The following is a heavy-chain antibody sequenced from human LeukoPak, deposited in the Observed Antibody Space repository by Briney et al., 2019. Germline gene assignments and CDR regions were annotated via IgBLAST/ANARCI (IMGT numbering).Heavy chain of an antibody. CDR3: ARHYPYDNAGFQDDFDI. CDR2: IYHNGSA. V-gene: IGHV4-38-2*01. J-gene: IGHJ3*02. Sequence: SETLSLTCAVSGHSISDGYYWGWIRLPPGKGLECIGIIYHNGSAFYSPSLKSRVTISLDTSKKQFSLNVRSVTAADTAVYYCARHYPYDNAGFQDDFDIWGQGTKVTVSS. D-gene: IGHD3-22*01. CDR1: GHSISDGYY.